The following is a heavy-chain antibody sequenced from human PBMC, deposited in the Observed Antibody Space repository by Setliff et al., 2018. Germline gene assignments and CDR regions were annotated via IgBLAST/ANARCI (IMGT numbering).Heavy chain of an antibody. V-gene: IGHV1-69*10. Sequence: ASVKVSCKASGGTFAITWVRQAPGQGLEWMGGTIPTLPLPNYAVKFQGRITITADKSTSTAYMELSSLRSDDTAVYYCARNAITGTTRKYYYYMDVWGQGTTVTVAS. CDR1: GGTFA. D-gene: IGHD1-7*01. CDR3: ARNAITGTTRKYYYYMDV. CDR2: TIPTLPLP. J-gene: IGHJ6*03.